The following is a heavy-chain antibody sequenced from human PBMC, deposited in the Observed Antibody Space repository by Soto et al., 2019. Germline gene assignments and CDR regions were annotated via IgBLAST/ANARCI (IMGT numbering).Heavy chain of an antibody. CDR3: ATGEYDSSGYYYFLGGY. J-gene: IGHJ4*02. D-gene: IGHD3-22*01. V-gene: IGHV1-24*01. CDR2: FDPEDGET. CDR1: GYTLTELS. Sequence: ASVKVSCKVSGYTLTELSMHWVRQAPGKGLEWMGGFDPEDGETIYAQKFQGRVTMTEDTSTDTAYMELSSLRSEDTAVYYCATGEYDSSGYYYFLGGYWGQGTLVTVSS.